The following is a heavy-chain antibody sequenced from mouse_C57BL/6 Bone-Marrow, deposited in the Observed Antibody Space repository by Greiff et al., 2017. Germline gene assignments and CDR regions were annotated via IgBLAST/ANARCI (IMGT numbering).Heavy chain of an antibody. J-gene: IGHJ4*01. D-gene: IGHD4-1*01. V-gene: IGHV1-5*01. CDR2: IYPGNSDT. CDR3: TKLTEASYAMDY. Sequence: DVQLQESGTVLARPGASVKMSCKTSGYTFTSYWMHWVKQRPGQGLEWIGAIYPGNSDTSYNQKFKGKAKLTAVTSASTAYMELSSLTKEDYAVYYCTKLTEASYAMDYWGQGTSVTVSS. CDR1: GYTFTSYW.